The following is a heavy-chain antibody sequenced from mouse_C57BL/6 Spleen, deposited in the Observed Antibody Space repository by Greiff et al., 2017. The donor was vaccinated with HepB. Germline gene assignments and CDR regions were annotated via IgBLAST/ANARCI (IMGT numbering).Heavy chain of an antibody. CDR1: GYTFTDYN. V-gene: IGHV1-22*01. CDR2: INPNNGGT. CDR3: ARTGIYDYSYAMDY. D-gene: IGHD2-4*01. J-gene: IGHJ4*01. Sequence: EVQLKESGPELVKPGASVKMSCKASGYTFTDYNMHWVKQSHGKSLEWIGYINPNNGGTSYNQKFKGKATLTVNKSSSTAYMELRSLTSEDSAVYYCARTGIYDYSYAMDYWGQGTSVTVSS.